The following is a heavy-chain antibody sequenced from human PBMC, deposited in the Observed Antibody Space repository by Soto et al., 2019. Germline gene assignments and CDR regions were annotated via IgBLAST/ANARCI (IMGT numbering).Heavy chain of an antibody. D-gene: IGHD1-26*01. CDR3: AKETASATGRYYYGMDV. CDR1: AFTFSTYA. J-gene: IGHJ6*02. CDR2: ISGSGGYT. Sequence: PVGSLRLSCAASAFTFSTYAMSWVRQAPGKGLEWVSVISGSGGYTYYADSVKGRFTISRDNSKNTLYLQMHSLRAEDTAVYYCAKETASATGRYYYGMDVWGQGTTVTVSS. V-gene: IGHV3-23*01.